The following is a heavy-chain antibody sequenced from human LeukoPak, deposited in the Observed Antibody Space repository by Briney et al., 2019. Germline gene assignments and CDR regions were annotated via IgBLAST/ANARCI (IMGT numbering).Heavy chain of an antibody. Sequence: GGSLRLSCAASRFTFSSYSMNWVRQAPGKGLEWVSSISSSSSYIYYADSVKGRFTISRDNAKNSLYLQMNSLRAEDTAVYYCAREMGYYDSSGYYYELFDYWGQGTLVTVSS. D-gene: IGHD3-22*01. CDR1: RFTFSSYS. J-gene: IGHJ4*02. V-gene: IGHV3-21*01. CDR2: ISSSSSYI. CDR3: AREMGYYDSSGYYYELFDY.